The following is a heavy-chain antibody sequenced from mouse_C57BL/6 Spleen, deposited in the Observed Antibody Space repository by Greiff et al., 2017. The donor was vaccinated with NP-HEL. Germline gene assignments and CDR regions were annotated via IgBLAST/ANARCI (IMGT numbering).Heavy chain of an antibody. D-gene: IGHD1-1*01. CDR3: TTANYYGSNYAMDY. V-gene: IGHV14-4*01. CDR2: IDPENGAT. CDR1: GFNIKDDY. Sequence: VQLKQSGAELVRPGASVKLSCTASGFNIKDDYMHWVKQRPEQGLEWIGWIDPENGATEYASKFQGKATMTADTSSNTAYLQRSSLTSEDTAVYDCTTANYYGSNYAMDYWGQGTSVTVSS. J-gene: IGHJ4*01.